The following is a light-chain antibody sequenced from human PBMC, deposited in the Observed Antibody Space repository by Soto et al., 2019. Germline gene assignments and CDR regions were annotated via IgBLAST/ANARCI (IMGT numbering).Light chain of an antibody. V-gene: IGKV3-20*01. J-gene: IGKJ4*01. Sequence: EIVLTPSPGTLSLSPGERATLSCRASQTVTRSYLAWYQQKPGQAPRLLIYGASTRATGIPARFSGSGSGTDFTLTISSLQPEDVAAYYCQKYNSAPLTFGGGTKVDIK. CDR1: QTVTRSY. CDR2: GAS. CDR3: QKYNSAPLT.